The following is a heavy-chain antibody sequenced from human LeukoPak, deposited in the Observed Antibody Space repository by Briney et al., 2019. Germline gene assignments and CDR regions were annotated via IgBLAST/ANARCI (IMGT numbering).Heavy chain of an antibody. J-gene: IGHJ4*02. Sequence: ASVEVSCKASGYTFTSYYMHWVRQAPGQGLEWMGIINPSGGSTSYAQKFQGRVTMTRDTSTSTVYMELSSLRSEDTAVYYCARGGSWYCSGGSCYLFDYWGQGTLVTVSS. CDR2: INPSGGST. CDR1: GYTFTSYY. V-gene: IGHV1-46*01. D-gene: IGHD2-15*01. CDR3: ARGGSWYCSGGSCYLFDY.